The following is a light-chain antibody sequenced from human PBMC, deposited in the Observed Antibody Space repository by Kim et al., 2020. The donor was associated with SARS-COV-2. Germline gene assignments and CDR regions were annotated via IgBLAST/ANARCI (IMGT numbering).Light chain of an antibody. CDR3: QAWDSGTAVV. J-gene: IGLJ2*01. V-gene: IGLV3-1*01. Sequence: SYELTQPPSVSVSPGQTASITCSGDKLGDKYVFWYQQKPGQSPVLVIYQDTKRPSGIPERFSASNSGNTATLTMSGTQATDEADYYCQAWDSGTAVVFGG. CDR1: KLGDKY. CDR2: QDT.